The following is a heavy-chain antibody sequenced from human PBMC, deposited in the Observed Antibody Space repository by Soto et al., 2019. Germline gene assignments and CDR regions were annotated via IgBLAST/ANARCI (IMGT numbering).Heavy chain of an antibody. V-gene: IGHV1-46*01. CDR2: VNPSGGHT. D-gene: IGHD2-21*02. J-gene: IGHJ4*02. Sequence: QVQLVPSGAEVKKPGASVKVSCKASGDTFTDYYIHWVRQAPGQGLEWMGTVNPSGGHTTYAQRFLGSMTMTRDTSTSTLYMAPTGLTSEDTAVYYCARGGHVGVVTAALGYWGQGTLVTVSS. CDR1: GDTFTDYY. CDR3: ARGGHVGVVTAALGY.